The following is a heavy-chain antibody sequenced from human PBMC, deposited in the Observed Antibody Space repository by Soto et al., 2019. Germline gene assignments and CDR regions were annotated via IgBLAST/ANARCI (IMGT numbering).Heavy chain of an antibody. CDR1: GGSIISSNW. J-gene: IGHJ5*02. Sequence: PSETLSLTCAVSGGSIISSNWWSWVRQSPGKGLEWIGEIYHSGSTNYNPSLESRVTMSVDKSKNQFSLRLTSVTAADTAVYYCAGSSYRFDPWGQGSLVTVSS. V-gene: IGHV4-4*02. D-gene: IGHD1-1*01. CDR2: IYHSGST. CDR3: AGSSYRFDP.